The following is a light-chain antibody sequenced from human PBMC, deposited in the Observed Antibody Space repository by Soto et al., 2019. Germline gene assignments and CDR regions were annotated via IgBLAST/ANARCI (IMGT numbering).Light chain of an antibody. J-gene: IGKJ4*01. CDR3: QQSYSTPLT. CDR1: QSISSY. V-gene: IGKV1-39*01. CDR2: AAS. Sequence: DIQMTQSPSSLSASVGDRVTITCRASQSISSYLNWYQQKPGKAPKLLIYAASSLQSGVPSRFSGSGSGTDFTLTISSPQPEEFATYDCQQSYSTPLTFGGGTKVEIK.